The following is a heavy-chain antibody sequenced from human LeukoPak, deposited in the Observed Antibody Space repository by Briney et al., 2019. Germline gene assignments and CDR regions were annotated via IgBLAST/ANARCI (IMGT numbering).Heavy chain of an antibody. CDR2: IASDGSST. Sequence: GGSLRLSCAASGFTFSSYWMNWVRQAPGKGLMWVSRIASDGSSTTYADSVKGRFSISRDNAKNTLYLQMNSLRVEDTAVYYCARGRPHGNDYWGQGTLVTVSS. CDR3: ARGRPHGNDY. CDR1: GFTFSSYW. J-gene: IGHJ4*02. D-gene: IGHD4-23*01. V-gene: IGHV3-74*01.